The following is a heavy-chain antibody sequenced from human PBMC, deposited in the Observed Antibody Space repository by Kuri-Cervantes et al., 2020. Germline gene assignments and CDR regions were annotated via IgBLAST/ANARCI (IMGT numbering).Heavy chain of an antibody. CDR3: ARDRSDTAMVYFDY. CDR2: ISSSSSYI. D-gene: IGHD5-18*01. Sequence: GESLKISCAASGFTFSSYSMNWVRQAPGKGLEWVSSISSSSSYIYYADSVKGRFTISRDNAKNSLYLQMNSLRAEDTAVYYCARDRSDTAMVYFDYWGQGTLVTVSS. V-gene: IGHV3-21*04. CDR1: GFTFSSYS. J-gene: IGHJ4*02.